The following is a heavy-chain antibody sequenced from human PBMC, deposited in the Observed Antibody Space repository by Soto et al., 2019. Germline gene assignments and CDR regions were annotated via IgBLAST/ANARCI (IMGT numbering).Heavy chain of an antibody. CDR2: ISAYNGNT. V-gene: IGHV1-18*01. CDR1: GYTFTSYG. D-gene: IGHD3-10*01. J-gene: IGHJ5*02. Sequence: ASVKGSCKASGYTFTSYGISRVRQAPGQGLEWMGWISAYNGNTNYAQKLQGRVTMTTDTSTSTAYMELRSLRSDDTAVYYCARDRAVWYGEVWFDPWGKGTLVTVSS. CDR3: ARDRAVWYGEVWFDP.